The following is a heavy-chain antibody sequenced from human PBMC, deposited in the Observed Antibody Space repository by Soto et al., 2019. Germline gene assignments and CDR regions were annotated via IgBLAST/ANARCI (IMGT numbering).Heavy chain of an antibody. J-gene: IGHJ4*02. CDR3: ARGHSPIGYCSGGRCNYFDC. CDR1: GYTFTNYY. Sequence: QVQLVQSGAEVKKPGASVKVSCKASGYTFTNYYIHWVRQTPGQGLEWMGIINPRGGSTSYAQKFQGRVTMTRDTSTGTVYMELSSLRSEDTAVYYCARGHSPIGYCSGGRCNYFDCWGPGTLVTVSS. CDR2: INPRGGST. V-gene: IGHV1-46*01. D-gene: IGHD2-15*01.